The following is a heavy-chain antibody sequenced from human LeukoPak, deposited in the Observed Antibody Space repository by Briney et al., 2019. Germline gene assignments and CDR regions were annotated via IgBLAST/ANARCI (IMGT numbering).Heavy chain of an antibody. J-gene: IGHJ4*02. CDR3: ARANGQSDFDY. Sequence: SQTLSLTCTVSGGSISSGSYYWSWIRQPAGKGLEWIGRIYTSGSTNYNPSLKSRVTISVDTSKNQSSLKLSSVTAADTAVYYCARANGQSDFDYWGQGTLVTVSS. CDR2: IYTSGST. D-gene: IGHD2-8*01. V-gene: IGHV4-61*02. CDR1: GGSISSGSYY.